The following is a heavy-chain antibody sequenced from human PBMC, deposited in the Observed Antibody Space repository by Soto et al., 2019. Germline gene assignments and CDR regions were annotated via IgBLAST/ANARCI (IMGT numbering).Heavy chain of an antibody. CDR3: TTEYYYDSIPEFDP. CDR2: IKSKTDGGTT. J-gene: IGHJ5*02. Sequence: PGGSLRLSCAASGFTFSNAWMNWVRQAPGKGLEWVGRIKSKTDGGTTDYAAPVKGRFTISRDDSKNTLYLQMNSLKTEDTAVYYCTTEYYYDSIPEFDPWGQGTLVTVSS. D-gene: IGHD3-22*01. V-gene: IGHV3-15*07. CDR1: GFTFSNAW.